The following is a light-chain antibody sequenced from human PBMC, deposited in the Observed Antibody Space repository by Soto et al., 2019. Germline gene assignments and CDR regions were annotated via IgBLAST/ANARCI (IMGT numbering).Light chain of an antibody. V-gene: IGLV2-8*01. J-gene: IGLJ2*01. CDR1: SSDVGGYNY. CDR2: EVT. Sequence: QSALPQPPSASGSPGQSVTISCTGTSSDVGGYNYVSWFQQHPGRAPKLIIYEVTKRPSGVPDRFSSSKSGNTASLTVSGLQAEDEADYYCSSYAGSNNLEVFGGGTKLTVL. CDR3: SSYAGSNNLEV.